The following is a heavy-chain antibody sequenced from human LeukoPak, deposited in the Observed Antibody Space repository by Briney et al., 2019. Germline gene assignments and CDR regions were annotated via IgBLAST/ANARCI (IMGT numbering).Heavy chain of an antibody. Sequence: ASVKVSCKAPGYTFTSYGISWVRQAPGQGLEWMGWISAYNGNTNYAQKLQGRVTMTTDTSTSTAYMELRSLRSDDTAVYYCARGRGTFPYYYDSSDAFDIWGQGTMVTVSS. CDR1: GYTFTSYG. J-gene: IGHJ3*02. CDR2: ISAYNGNT. CDR3: ARGRGTFPYYYDSSDAFDI. V-gene: IGHV1-18*01. D-gene: IGHD3-22*01.